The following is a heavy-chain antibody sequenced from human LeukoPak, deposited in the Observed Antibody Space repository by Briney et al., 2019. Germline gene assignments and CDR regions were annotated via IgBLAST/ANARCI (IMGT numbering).Heavy chain of an antibody. Sequence: PSQTLSLTCTVSGGSITNLDYYWTWIRQPAGKRLEWIGRIYTSGGTNYNPSLKSRVTMSVDRSKNEISLHLASLTAADTALYYCAGRGSSSGSFDIWGPGTFVTVSS. D-gene: IGHD3-10*01. CDR3: AGRGSSSGSFDI. CDR1: GGSITNLDYY. V-gene: IGHV4-61*02. CDR2: IYTSGGT. J-gene: IGHJ3*02.